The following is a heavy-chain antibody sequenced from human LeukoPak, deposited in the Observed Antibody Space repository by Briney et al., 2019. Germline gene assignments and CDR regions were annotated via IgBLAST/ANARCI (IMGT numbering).Heavy chain of an antibody. CDR3: AKHSKGGTHPLDN. D-gene: IGHD3-16*01. CDR2: IHYDGRT. CDR1: GASMSGQH. J-gene: IGHJ4*02. Sequence: SETLSLTCTVSGASMSGQHWSWIRQAPGKGLEWIAWIHYDGRTNYNPSLKSRLSLSVDTSTNQFSLSLNSVTAADTPVYFCAKHSKGGTHPLDNWGPGIRVIVSP. V-gene: IGHV4-59*08.